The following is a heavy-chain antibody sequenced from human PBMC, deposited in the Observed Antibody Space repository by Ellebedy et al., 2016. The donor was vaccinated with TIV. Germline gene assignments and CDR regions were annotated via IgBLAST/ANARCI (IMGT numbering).Heavy chain of an antibody. V-gene: IGHV3-23*01. Sequence: GESLKISXAASGFTFNSYAMSWVRQAPGKGLEWVSAISGSGGSTYYADSVKGRFTISRDNAKNSLYLQMNSLRAEDTAVYYCARASDEAADFDYWGQGTLVTVSS. D-gene: IGHD6-13*01. CDR2: ISGSGGST. CDR1: GFTFNSYA. CDR3: ARASDEAADFDY. J-gene: IGHJ4*02.